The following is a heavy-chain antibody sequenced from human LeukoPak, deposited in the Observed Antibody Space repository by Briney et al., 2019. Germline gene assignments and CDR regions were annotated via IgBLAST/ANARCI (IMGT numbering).Heavy chain of an antibody. D-gene: IGHD3-22*01. CDR1: GFNLSSYW. Sequence: GSLRLSCAVPGFNLSSYWMHWVRQAPGKGLVWVSRINSDGISTSYADSVKGRFTISRDNAKNTLYLQMNSQRAEDTAVYYCGREKHDISDYWGQGTLVTVSS. CDR3: GREKHDISDY. CDR2: INSDGIST. V-gene: IGHV3-74*01. J-gene: IGHJ4*02.